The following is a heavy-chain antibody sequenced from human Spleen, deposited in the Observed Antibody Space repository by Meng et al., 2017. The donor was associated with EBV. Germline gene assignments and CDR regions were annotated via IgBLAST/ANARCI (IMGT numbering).Heavy chain of an antibody. J-gene: IGHJ4*01. V-gene: IGHV4-61*01. CDR2: IYYSGTT. CDR1: GDSVSSDNVH. D-gene: IGHD5-24*01. Sequence: GEPEESRPGLHMASETLSLTRPVSGDSVSSDNVHWTWIRQSPGKGLEWIGYIYYSGTTNYNPSLKSRLTMSVDTSKNQFSLMMTSVTAADAAVYYCARAVRDGYNFDSWGHGTLVTVSS. CDR3: ARAVRDGYNFDS.